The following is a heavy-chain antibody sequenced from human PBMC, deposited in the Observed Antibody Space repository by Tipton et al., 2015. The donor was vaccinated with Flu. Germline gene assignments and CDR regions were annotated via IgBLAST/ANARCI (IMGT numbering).Heavy chain of an antibody. CDR2: VYSSGTT. CDR3: ARDAQEHCSSSSSCSEFDY. D-gene: IGHD2-2*01. V-gene: IGHV4-4*07. J-gene: IGHJ4*02. CDR1: GGSLSSFY. Sequence: TLSLTCTVSGGSLSSFYWTWIRQSAGKGLEWIGRVYSSGTTNFNPSLKSRLTMSLDASKNQFSLTLNSVTAADTAVYYCARDAQEHCSSSSSCSEFDYWGQGTLVTVFS.